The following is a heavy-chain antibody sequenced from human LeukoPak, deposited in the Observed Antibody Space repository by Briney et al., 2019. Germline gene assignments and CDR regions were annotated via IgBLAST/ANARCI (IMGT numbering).Heavy chain of an antibody. CDR2: ISSSSSTI. CDR1: GFTFSSYS. CDR3: ARGLHSLPRSTLDY. J-gene: IGHJ4*02. V-gene: IGHV3-48*04. D-gene: IGHD2-2*01. Sequence: GGSLRLSCAASGFTFSSYSMNWVRQAPGKGLEWVSYISSSSSTIYYADSVKGRFTISRDNAKNSLYLQMNSLRAEDTAVYYCARGLHSLPRSTLDYWGQGTLVTVSS.